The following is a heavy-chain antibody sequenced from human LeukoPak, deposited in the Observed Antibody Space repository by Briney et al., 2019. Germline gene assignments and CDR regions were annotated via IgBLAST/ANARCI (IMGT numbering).Heavy chain of an antibody. D-gene: IGHD2-21*01. CDR1: GGSISSSSYY. CDR2: IYYSGST. Sequence: KPSETLSLTCTVSGGSISSSSYYWGWIRQPPGKGLEWIGSIYYSGSTYYNPSLKSRLTISVDTSKNQFSLKLSSVTAADTAVYYCARRGPIVEGYFDYWGQGTLVTVSS. J-gene: IGHJ4*02. CDR3: ARRGPIVEGYFDY. V-gene: IGHV4-39*01.